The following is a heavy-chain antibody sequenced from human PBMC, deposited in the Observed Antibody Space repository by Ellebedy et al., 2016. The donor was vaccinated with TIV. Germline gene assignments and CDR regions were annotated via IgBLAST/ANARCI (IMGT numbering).Heavy chain of an antibody. CDR1: GFTFNDYA. V-gene: IGHV3-9*01. J-gene: IGHJ4*02. CDR3: AKDYFGSGSYYNKGYFDY. Sequence: SLKISCVASGFTFNDYAMHWVRQAPGKGLEWVSGITWNSGRIGYADSVKGRFTISRDNSKNTLYLQMDSLRAEDTAVYYCAKDYFGSGSYYNKGYFDYWGQGTLVTVSS. D-gene: IGHD3-10*01. CDR2: ITWNSGRI.